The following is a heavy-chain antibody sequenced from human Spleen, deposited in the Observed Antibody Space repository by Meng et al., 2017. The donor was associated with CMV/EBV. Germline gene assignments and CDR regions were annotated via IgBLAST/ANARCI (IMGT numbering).Heavy chain of an antibody. CDR1: GFTFDDYA. V-gene: IGHV3-9*01. J-gene: IGHJ6*02. CDR2: ISWNSGSI. Sequence: SLKISCAASGFTFDDYAMHWVRQAPGKGLEWVSGISWNSGSIGYADSVKGRFTISRDNAKNSLYLQMNSLRAEDTAVYYCARLIPAAMYYYYGMDVWGQGTTVTVSS. D-gene: IGHD2-2*01. CDR3: ARLIPAAMYYYYGMDV.